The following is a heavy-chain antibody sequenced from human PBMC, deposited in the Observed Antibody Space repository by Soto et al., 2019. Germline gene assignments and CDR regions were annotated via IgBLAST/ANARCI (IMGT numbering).Heavy chain of an antibody. CDR2: INQDGSEK. D-gene: IGHD4-4*01. V-gene: IGHV3-7*01. CDR3: ARGGSPYSEESY. Sequence: EVQLVESGGGLVQPGGSLRLSCAASGFTFSNFWLTWVRQAPGKGLEWVANINQDGSEKFHVDSVKGRFSISRDNAKNSLYLQMNSLRAEDTAVYYCARGGSPYSEESYWGQGALVTVSS. J-gene: IGHJ4*02. CDR1: GFTFSNFW.